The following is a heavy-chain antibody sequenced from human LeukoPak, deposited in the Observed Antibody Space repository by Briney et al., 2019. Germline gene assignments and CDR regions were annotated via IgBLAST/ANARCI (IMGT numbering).Heavy chain of an antibody. V-gene: IGHV3-74*01. J-gene: IGHJ6*02. Sequence: GGSLRLSCAASGFTVSRNHMSWVRQAPGKGLVWVSHINGDGTSTGYADSVRGRFTISRDNAKNTLYLQMNSLREEDTAVYHCGRGGVVASVDVWGQGTTVTVSS. CDR1: GFTVSRNH. CDR2: INGDGTST. CDR3: GRGGVVASVDV. D-gene: IGHD2-15*01.